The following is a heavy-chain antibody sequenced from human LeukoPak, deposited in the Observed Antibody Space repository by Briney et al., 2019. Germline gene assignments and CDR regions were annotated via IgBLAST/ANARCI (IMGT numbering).Heavy chain of an antibody. V-gene: IGHV3-7*01. CDR3: ARETSMVRGVSPIDY. CDR2: IKQDGSEK. J-gene: IGHJ4*02. Sequence: GGSLRLSCAASGFTFSSYWMSWVRQAPGKGLEWVANIKQDGSEKYYVDSVKGRFTISRNNAKNSLYLQMNSLRAEDTAVYYCARETSMVRGVSPIDYWGQGTPVTVSS. CDR1: GFTFSSYW. D-gene: IGHD3-10*01.